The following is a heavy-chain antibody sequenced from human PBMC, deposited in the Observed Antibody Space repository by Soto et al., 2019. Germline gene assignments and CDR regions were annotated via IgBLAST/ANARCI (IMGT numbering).Heavy chain of an antibody. J-gene: IGHJ6*02. V-gene: IGHV3-72*01. CDR3: ARGPTTDPLRWYYYYGMDV. Sequence: GGSLRLSCAASGFTFSDHYMDWVRQAPGKGLEWVGRTRNKANSYTTEYAASVKGRFTISRDDSKNSLYLQMNSLKTEDTAVYYCARGPTTDPLRWYYYYGMDVWGQWTTVTVSS. D-gene: IGHD4-4*01. CDR2: TRNKANSYTT. CDR1: GFTFSDHY.